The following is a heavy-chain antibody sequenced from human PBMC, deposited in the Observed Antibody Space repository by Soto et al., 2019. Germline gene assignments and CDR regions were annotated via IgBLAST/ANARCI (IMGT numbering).Heavy chain of an antibody. D-gene: IGHD3-9*01. CDR2: ISSSSSTI. V-gene: IGHV3-48*02. Sequence: GGSLRLSCAASGFTFSSYSMNWVRQAPGKGLEWVSYISSSSSTIYYADSVKGRFTISRDNAKNSLYLQMNSLRDEDTAVYYCARKNYDILTGYAGSGGMDVWGQGTTVTVSS. CDR1: GFTFSSYS. CDR3: ARKNYDILTGYAGSGGMDV. J-gene: IGHJ6*02.